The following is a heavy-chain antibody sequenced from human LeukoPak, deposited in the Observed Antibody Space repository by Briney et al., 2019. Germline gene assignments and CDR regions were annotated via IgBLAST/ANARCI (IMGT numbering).Heavy chain of an antibody. J-gene: IGHJ4*02. D-gene: IGHD6-19*01. Sequence: SETLSLTCTVSGGSISSGSYYWRWIRQPAGKGLEWIGRIYTSGSTNYNPSLKSRVTISVDTSKNQFSLKLSSVTAADTAVYYCARDSSGRYYFDYWGQGTLVTVSS. CDR2: IYTSGST. CDR3: ARDSSGRYYFDY. V-gene: IGHV4-61*02. CDR1: GGSISSGSYY.